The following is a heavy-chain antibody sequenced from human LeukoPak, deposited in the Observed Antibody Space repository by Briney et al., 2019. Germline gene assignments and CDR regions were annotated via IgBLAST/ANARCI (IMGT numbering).Heavy chain of an antibody. Sequence: GGSLRLSCAASGFTFSSYGMHWVRQAPGKGLEWVAVISYDGSNKYYADSVKGRFTISRDNSKNTLYLQMNSLRAEDTAVYYCAKAPGGCSSTSCYSLDYGGQGTLVTVSS. V-gene: IGHV3-30*18. CDR3: AKAPGGCSSTSCYSLDY. CDR2: ISYDGSNK. D-gene: IGHD2-2*01. J-gene: IGHJ4*02. CDR1: GFTFSSYG.